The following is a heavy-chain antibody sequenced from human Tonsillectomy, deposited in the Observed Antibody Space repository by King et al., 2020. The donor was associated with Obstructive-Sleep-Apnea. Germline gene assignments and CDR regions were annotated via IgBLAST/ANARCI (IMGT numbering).Heavy chain of an antibody. CDR1: GGTFSSYA. V-gene: IGHV1-69*01. CDR2: IISIFVTA. J-gene: IGHJ4*02. D-gene: IGHD3-16*02. CDR3: ARLAMITFGGVIVSRYFDY. Sequence: LVQSGAEVKKPGSSVKVSCKASGGTFSSYAISWVRQAPGQGLEWMGGIISIFVTANYAQKLQGRVTITADESTGTAYMELSSLRSEDTAVYYCARLAMITFGGVIVSRYFDYWGQGTLVTVSS.